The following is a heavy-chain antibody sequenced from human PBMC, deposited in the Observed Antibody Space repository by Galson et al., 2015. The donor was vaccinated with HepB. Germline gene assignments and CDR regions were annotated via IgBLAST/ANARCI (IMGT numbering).Heavy chain of an antibody. CDR2: MNPNSGNT. Sequence: SVKVSCKASGYTFTSYDINWVRQATGQGLEWTGWMNPNSGNTGYAQKFQGKVTMTRNTTISTAYMELSSLRSEDMAVYYCAGGGGVGAKQYYYYYYMDVWGKGTTVTVSS. J-gene: IGHJ6*03. CDR1: GYTFTSYD. CDR3: AGGGGVGAKQYYYYYYMDV. V-gene: IGHV1-8*01. D-gene: IGHD1-26*01.